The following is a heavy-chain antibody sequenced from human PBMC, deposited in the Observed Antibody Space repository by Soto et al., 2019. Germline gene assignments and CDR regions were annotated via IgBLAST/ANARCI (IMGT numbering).Heavy chain of an antibody. Sequence: SETLSLTCAVYGGSFSCYYWSWIRQPPGKGLEWIGEINHSGSTNYNPSLKSRVTISVDTSKNQFSLKLSSVTAADTAVYYCARKSSGWYLDWFDPWGQGTLVTVSS. V-gene: IGHV4-34*01. CDR3: ARKSSGWYLDWFDP. CDR2: INHSGST. CDR1: GGSFSCYY. D-gene: IGHD6-19*01. J-gene: IGHJ5*02.